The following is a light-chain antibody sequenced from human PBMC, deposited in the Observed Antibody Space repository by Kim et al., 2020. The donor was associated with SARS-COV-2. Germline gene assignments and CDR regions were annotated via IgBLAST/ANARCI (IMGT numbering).Light chain of an antibody. CDR1: HGVSSS. CDR3: QQLSSPPYT. CDR2: AAS. Sequence: SASVGDRVTFTCRASHGVSSSLAWYQQKAGQAPNLLIYAASTLQSGVPSRFSGSGSGTEFTLTINGLQPEDCATYYCQQLSSPPYTFGQGTKLEI. V-gene: IGKV1-9*01. J-gene: IGKJ2*01.